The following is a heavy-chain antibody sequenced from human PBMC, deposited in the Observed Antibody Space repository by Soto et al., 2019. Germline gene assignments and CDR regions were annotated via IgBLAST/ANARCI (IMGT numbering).Heavy chain of an antibody. D-gene: IGHD3-22*01. Sequence: GASVKVSCKASGYTFTSYGISWVRQAPGQGLEWMGWISAYNGNTNYAQKLQGRVTMTTGTSTSTAYMELRSLRSDDTAVYYCARVTGYYYDSSGFIVGYYYGMDVWGQGTTVTVSS. V-gene: IGHV1-18*01. CDR3: ARVTGYYYDSSGFIVGYYYGMDV. J-gene: IGHJ6*02. CDR1: GYTFTSYG. CDR2: ISAYNGNT.